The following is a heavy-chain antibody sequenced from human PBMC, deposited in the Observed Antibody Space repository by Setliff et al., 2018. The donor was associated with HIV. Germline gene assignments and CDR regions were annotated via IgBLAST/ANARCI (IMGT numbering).Heavy chain of an antibody. D-gene: IGHD5-18*01. CDR1: GDSIISSRRF. J-gene: IGHJ4*02. Sequence: SETLSLTCAVSGDSIISSRRFWAWIRQSPGKGLEWIGNVYHSGGTDYNPSLRSRVSISVDTSKSQFSLKLTSVAAADTAVYYCARDSGGYNYGFAVGSFDYWGQGALVTVSS. V-gene: IGHV4-39*07. CDR3: ARDSGGYNYGFAVGSFDY. CDR2: VYHSGGT.